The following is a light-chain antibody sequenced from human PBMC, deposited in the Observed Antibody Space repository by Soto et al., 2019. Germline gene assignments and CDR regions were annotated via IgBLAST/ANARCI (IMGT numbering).Light chain of an antibody. CDR2: ASS. J-gene: IGKJ5*01. V-gene: IGKV1-9*01. CDR3: QQLNTFPVT. Sequence: DIQLTQSPSFLSASVGDRVTISCRASQGISSYLAWYQQTPGKAPKLLIYASSTLQSSVPSRFSGSGSGTELTLTIGSLQPEDFATYYCQQLNTFPVTFGQGTRLDI. CDR1: QGISSY.